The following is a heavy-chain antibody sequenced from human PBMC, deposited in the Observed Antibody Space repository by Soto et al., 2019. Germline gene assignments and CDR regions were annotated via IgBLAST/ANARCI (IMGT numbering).Heavy chain of an antibody. CDR3: ARAGVQGYGDDYYYGMDV. Sequence: EVQLLESGGGLVQPGGSLRLSCAASGFTFSSYAMSWVRQAPGKGLEWVSAISGSGGSTYYADSVKGRFTISRDNSKNTLYLQMNSLRAEDTAVYYCARAGVQGYGDDYYYGMDVWGQGTTVTVSS. J-gene: IGHJ6*02. D-gene: IGHD4-17*01. CDR2: ISGSGGST. CDR1: GFTFSSYA. V-gene: IGHV3-23*01.